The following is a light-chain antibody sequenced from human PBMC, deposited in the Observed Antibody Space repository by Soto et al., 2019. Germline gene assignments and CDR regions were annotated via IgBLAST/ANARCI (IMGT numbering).Light chain of an antibody. CDR1: SSDVGGYNY. CDR3: CSYAGSYYV. J-gene: IGLJ1*01. V-gene: IGLV2-11*01. Sequence: QSVLTQPRSVSGSPGQSVTISCTGTSSDVGGYNYVSWYQQHPGKAPKLMIYDVSKRPSGVPDCFSGSKSGNTASLTISWLQAEDEADYYCCSYAGSYYVFGTGTKVTVL. CDR2: DVS.